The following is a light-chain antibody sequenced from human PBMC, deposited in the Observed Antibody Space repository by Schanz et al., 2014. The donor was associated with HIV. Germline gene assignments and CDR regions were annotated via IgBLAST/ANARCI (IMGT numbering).Light chain of an antibody. V-gene: IGKV3-20*01. Sequence: ETVMTQSPATLSVSPGERASLSCRASQSVSTNLAWYQQKPGQAPRLLISGASSRAAGIPDRFSGSGSGTDFTLTISRLEPEDFAVYYCHQYGDSRGSFGGGTKVEIK. J-gene: IGKJ4*01. CDR1: QSVSTN. CDR2: GAS. CDR3: HQYGDSRGS.